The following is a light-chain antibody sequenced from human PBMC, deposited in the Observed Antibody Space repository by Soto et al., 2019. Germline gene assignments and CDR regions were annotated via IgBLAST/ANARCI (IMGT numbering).Light chain of an antibody. CDR3: CSYAGSYTWV. CDR2: DVS. J-gene: IGLJ3*02. V-gene: IGLV2-11*01. CDR1: SSDVGGYNY. Sequence: QSVLTQPRSVSGSPGQSVTISCTGTSSDVGGYNYVSWYQQHPGKAPKLMIYDVSKRPSGVPDRFSGSKSGNTASLTISGLQAEYEADYYCCSYAGSYTWVFGGGTKLTV.